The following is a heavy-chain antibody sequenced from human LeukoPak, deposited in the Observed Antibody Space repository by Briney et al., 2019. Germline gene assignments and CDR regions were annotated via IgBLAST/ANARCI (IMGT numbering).Heavy chain of an antibody. CDR1: GFTFSNYW. D-gene: IGHD1-14*01. CDR3: ARLEVPPGNRRWYYES. Sequence: GGSLRLSCAASGFTFSNYWMAWVRQTPGEGLGWVANINQDGSEKYYVDSVRGRFTISRDNAEKTLYLQMNSLGGEDTALYYCARLEVPPGNRRWYYESWGQGTLATVSS. V-gene: IGHV3-7*01. J-gene: IGHJ5*02. CDR2: INQDGSEK.